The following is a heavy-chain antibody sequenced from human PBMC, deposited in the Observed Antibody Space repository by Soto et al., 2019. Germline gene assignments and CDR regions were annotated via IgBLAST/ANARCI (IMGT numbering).Heavy chain of an antibody. Sequence: GESLKISCKGSGYSFTSYWIGWARQMPGKGLEWMGIIYPGDSDTRYSPSFQGQGTISAGKSISAAYLQWSSLKASDSAMYYCARQSLFDYYYGMDVWGQGNTVTVSS. J-gene: IGHJ6*02. V-gene: IGHV5-51*01. CDR1: GYSFTSYW. CDR2: IYPGDSDT. D-gene: IGHD2-21*01. CDR3: ARQSLFDYYYGMDV.